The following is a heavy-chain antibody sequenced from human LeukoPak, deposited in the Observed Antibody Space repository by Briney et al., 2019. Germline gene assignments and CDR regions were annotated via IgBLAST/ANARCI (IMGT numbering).Heavy chain of an antibody. CDR2: IRVGSTNT. Sequence: PGGSLRLSCAASGFSLTNYALTWVRQAPGRGLEWVSSIRVGSTNTYYADSVKSRFTISRDDSRNTFYLYMNSLRPDDTAVYYCTKAPFDLIKGTYDLWGHGTKVTVSS. D-gene: IGHD3-10*01. CDR3: TKAPFDLIKGTYDL. J-gene: IGHJ3*01. V-gene: IGHV3-23*01. CDR1: GFSLTNYA.